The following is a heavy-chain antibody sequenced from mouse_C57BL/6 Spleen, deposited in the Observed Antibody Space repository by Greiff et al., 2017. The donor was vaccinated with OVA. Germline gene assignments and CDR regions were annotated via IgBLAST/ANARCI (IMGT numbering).Heavy chain of an antibody. CDR1: GFTFSDYG. Sequence: EVQGVESGGGLVKPGGSLKLSCAASGFTFSDYGMHWVRQAPEKGLEWVAYISRGSSTIYYADTVKGRFTISRDNAKNTLFLQMTSLRSEDTAMYYCARNGFAYWGQGTLVTVSA. V-gene: IGHV5-17*01. J-gene: IGHJ3*01. CDR2: ISRGSSTI. CDR3: ARNGFAY.